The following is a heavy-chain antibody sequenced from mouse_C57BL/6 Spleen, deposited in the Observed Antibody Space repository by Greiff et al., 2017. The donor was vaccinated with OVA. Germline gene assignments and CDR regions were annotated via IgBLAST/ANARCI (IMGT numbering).Heavy chain of an antibody. J-gene: IGHJ1*03. CDR1: GYTFTSYW. D-gene: IGHD2-1*01. V-gene: IGHV1-72*01. CDR3: ARGGIYYGPTPLYWYFDV. Sequence: QVQLQQPGAELVKPGASVKLSCKASGYTFTSYWMHWVKQRPGRGLEWIGRLDPNSGGTKSNEKFKSKATLTVDKPSSTAYMQLSRLTSEDSAVYYCARGGIYYGPTPLYWYFDVWGTGTTVTVSS. CDR2: LDPNSGGT.